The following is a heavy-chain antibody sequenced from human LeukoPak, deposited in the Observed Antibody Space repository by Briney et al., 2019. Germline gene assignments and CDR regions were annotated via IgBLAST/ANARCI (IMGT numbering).Heavy chain of an antibody. CDR2: IYYSGSI. V-gene: IGHV4-59*01. Sequence: SETLSLTCIVSGGSISSYYWSWIRQPPGKGLEWIGYIYYSGSINYNPSLWSRVTISVDTSKNQFPLKLSSVTAADTAVYYCGRDPVWGSFFDYWGQGTLVTVSS. D-gene: IGHD3-16*01. CDR1: GGSISSYY. J-gene: IGHJ4*02. CDR3: GRDPVWGSFFDY.